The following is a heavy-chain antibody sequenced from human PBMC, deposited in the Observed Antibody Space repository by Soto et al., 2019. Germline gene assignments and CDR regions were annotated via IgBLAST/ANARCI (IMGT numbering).Heavy chain of an antibody. CDR1: GYTFTGYY. J-gene: IGHJ4*02. CDR2: INPNSGGT. V-gene: IGHV1-2*02. D-gene: IGHD6-13*01. Sequence: QVQLVQSGAEVKKPGASVKVSCKASGYTFTGYYMHWVRQAPGQGLEWMGWINPNSGGTNYAQKFQGRVTMTRDTSISTAYMELSRLRSDDTAVYYCARDLFIAAAGTVLGRSGYWGQGTLVTVSS. CDR3: ARDLFIAAAGTVLGRSGY.